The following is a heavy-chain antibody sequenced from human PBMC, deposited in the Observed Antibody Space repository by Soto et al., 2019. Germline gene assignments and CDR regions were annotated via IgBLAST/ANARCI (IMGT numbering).Heavy chain of an antibody. CDR2: ISYDGTNK. D-gene: IGHD5-12*01. V-gene: IGHV3-30-3*01. CDR3: AREEGGYSGYDANWFDP. CDR1: GFTFNTYA. J-gene: IGHJ5*02. Sequence: QVQLVESGGGVVQPGRSLRLSCAASGFTFNTYALHWVRHAPGKGLEWVAVISYDGTNKYYAESVEGRFTISRDNSKNTLLLQMNSLRADDTAVYYCAREEGGYSGYDANWFDPWGQGTLVTVSS.